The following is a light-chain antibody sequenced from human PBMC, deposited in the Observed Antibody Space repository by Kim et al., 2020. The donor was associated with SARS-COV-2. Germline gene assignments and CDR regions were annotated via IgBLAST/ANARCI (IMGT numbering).Light chain of an antibody. CDR3: QSHNHMLAV. Sequence: PGQRVTISCTGSSSNIGAGYDVHWYQQLPGTAPKLLIYANNNRPSGVPDRFPGSKSGTSASLVITGLQAEDEATYSCQSHNHMLAVFGGGTQLTVL. CDR2: ANN. V-gene: IGLV1-40*01. CDR1: SSNIGAGYD. J-gene: IGLJ2*01.